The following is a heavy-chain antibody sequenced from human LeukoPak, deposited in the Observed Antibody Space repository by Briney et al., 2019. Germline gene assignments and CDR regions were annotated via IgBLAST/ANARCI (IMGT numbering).Heavy chain of an antibody. CDR1: GYSFTCYY. CDR2: INTSGGST. J-gene: IGHJ4*02. V-gene: IGHV1-46*01. CDR3: ARDWMVGATFDIQGPVDY. Sequence: GAAVKVTFKSSGYSFTCYYMNWVRQPPGQGLEWMGTINTSGGSTSYAQKFQGRVTMTRDTSTSTVYLELSSLRFEDTAVYYCARDWMVGATFDIQGPVDYWGQGTLVTVSS. D-gene: IGHD1-26*01.